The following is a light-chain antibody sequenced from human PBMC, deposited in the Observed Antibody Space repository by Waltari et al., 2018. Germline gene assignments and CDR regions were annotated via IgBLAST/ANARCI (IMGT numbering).Light chain of an antibody. CDR2: DDS. V-gene: IGLV3-21*03. CDR1: DIGTTS. Sequence: YVLTQPPSASVAPGKTARITCGGSDIGTTSVHWYKQRPGQAPVLVVYDDSDRPSGIPERFSGSNSANTATLSITRAEAGDEADYYCQVWDTRSDHGVFGGGTKLTVL. J-gene: IGLJ3*02. CDR3: QVWDTRSDHGV.